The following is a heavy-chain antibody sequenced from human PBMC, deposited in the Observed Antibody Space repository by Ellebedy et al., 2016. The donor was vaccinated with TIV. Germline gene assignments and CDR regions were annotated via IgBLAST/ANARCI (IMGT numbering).Heavy chain of an antibody. CDR2: IWFNGAQ. J-gene: IGHJ6*02. CDR1: GFSLDTYG. CDR3: AKVQGPNNYGRYGLDV. V-gene: IGHV3-30*02. Sequence: GESLKISCAASGFSLDTYGMHWVRQGPDMRLEWVAIIWFNGAQYYEDTVRGRFTISRDNAKNSLYLQMNSLRVEDTAFYYCAKVQGPNNYGRYGLDVWGQGTTVNVSS. D-gene: IGHD5-18*01.